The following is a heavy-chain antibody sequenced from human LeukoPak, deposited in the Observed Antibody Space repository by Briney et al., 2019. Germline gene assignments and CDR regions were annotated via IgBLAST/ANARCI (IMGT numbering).Heavy chain of an antibody. CDR3: TLIQGWGSGSYYRDF. CDR1: GFSISNDW. J-gene: IGHJ4*02. V-gene: IGHV3-15*01. CDR2: VKSRSAGETT. D-gene: IGHD3-10*01. Sequence: PGGSLRLSCAASGFSISNDWMSWVRQAPGKGLEWVARVKSRSAGETTDYAAPVKGRFTMSRDDSKSTLYLQMNSLKTEDTAVYYCTLIQGWGSGSYYRDFWGQGTLVTVSS.